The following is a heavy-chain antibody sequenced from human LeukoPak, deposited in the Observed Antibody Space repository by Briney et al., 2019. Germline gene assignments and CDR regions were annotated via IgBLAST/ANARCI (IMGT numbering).Heavy chain of an antibody. CDR1: GGSISSGSCY. CDR2: IYTSGST. CDR3: ARDRCTNGVCYTGNWFDP. V-gene: IGHV4-61*02. D-gene: IGHD2-8*01. Sequence: SETLSLTCTVSGGSISSGSCYWSWIRQPAGKGLEWIGRIYTSGSTNYNPSLKSRVTISVDTSKNQFSLKLSSVTAADTAVYYCARDRCTNGVCYTGNWFDPWGQGTLVTVSS. J-gene: IGHJ5*02.